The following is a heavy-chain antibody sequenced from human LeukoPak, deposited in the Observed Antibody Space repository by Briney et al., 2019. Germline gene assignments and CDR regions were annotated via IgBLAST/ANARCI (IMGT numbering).Heavy chain of an antibody. CDR1: GGSISSSSAY. D-gene: IGHD5-18*01. CDR3: VSPRGFSYGYFDY. V-gene: IGHV4-39*01. J-gene: IGHJ4*02. CDR2: IYYSKNT. Sequence: SETLSLTCTVSGGSISSSSAYWGWIRQPPGKGLEWIGSIYYSKNTYYNPSLKSRIPISADTSKYQSSLTLGSVSATDTAVYYCVSPRGFSYGYFDYWGQGTLVTVSS.